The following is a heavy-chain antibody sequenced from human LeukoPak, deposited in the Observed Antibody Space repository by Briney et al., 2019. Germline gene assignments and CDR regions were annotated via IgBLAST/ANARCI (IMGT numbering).Heavy chain of an antibody. CDR1: GGTFQSFG. CDR2: LIPILGVT. V-gene: IGHV1-69*04. Sequence: SVKVSCKPSGGTFQSFGITWVRQAPGQGLEWMGSLIPILGVTNYAQKFQGRVTFTRNTSISTAYMELNNLRPDDTAVYYCARETSSRFFDYWGQGTLLTVSS. CDR3: ARETSSRFFDY. J-gene: IGHJ4*02.